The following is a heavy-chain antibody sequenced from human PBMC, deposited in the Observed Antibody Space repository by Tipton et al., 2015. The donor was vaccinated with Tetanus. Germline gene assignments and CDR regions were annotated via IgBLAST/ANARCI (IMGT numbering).Heavy chain of an antibody. Sequence: GLVKPSETLSLTCSVSGAPVTSGRHHWSWIRLAPGRGLEWIGFVSDSGSTNYNPSVRGRVAISLDTPKNQFSLDLTSVTAADAAIYFCARDSSLGSNSWAFDLWGRGTTVTVSS. CDR2: VSDSGST. CDR1: GAPVTSGRHH. CDR3: ARDSSLGSNSWAFDL. J-gene: IGHJ3*01. D-gene: IGHD4-23*01. V-gene: IGHV4-61*01.